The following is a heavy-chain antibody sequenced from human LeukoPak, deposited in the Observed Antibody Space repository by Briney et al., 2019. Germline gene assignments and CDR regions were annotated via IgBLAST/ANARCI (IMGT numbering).Heavy chain of an antibody. J-gene: IGHJ4*02. CDR3: AKAPSLWFGELLSPFDY. CDR1: GFTFSSYW. D-gene: IGHD3-10*01. Sequence: QPGGSLRLSCAASGFTFSSYWMHWVRRVPGKGLVWVSRIDTDGTSTIYADSVKGRFTISRDNSKNTLYLQMNSLRAEDTAVYYCAKAPSLWFGELLSPFDYWGQGTLVTVSS. CDR2: IDTDGTST. V-gene: IGHV3-74*01.